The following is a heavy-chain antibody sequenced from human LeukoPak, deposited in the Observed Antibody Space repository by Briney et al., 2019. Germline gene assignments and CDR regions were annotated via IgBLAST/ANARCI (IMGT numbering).Heavy chain of an antibody. CDR3: ASDAPSETTRVSPFDI. CDR2: IIPIVGTA. J-gene: IGHJ3*02. V-gene: IGHV1-69*13. D-gene: IGHD1-1*01. CDR1: GGTFSRFA. Sequence: SVKVSCKAFGGTFSRFAISWVRQAPGQGLEWMGGIIPIVGTANYAQKLQGRVTITADQYTTTAYMELTNLRSEDTAVYYCASDAPSETTRVSPFDIWGQGAMVTVSS.